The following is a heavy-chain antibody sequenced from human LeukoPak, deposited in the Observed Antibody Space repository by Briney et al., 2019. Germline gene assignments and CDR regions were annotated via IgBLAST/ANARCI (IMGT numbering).Heavy chain of an antibody. CDR1: GFTFSSYE. Sequence: PGGSLRLSRAASGFTFSSYEMNWVRQAPGKGLEWVSYISSSGSTIYYADSVKGRFTIPRDNAKNSLYLQMNSLRAEDTAVYYCARVGGMVGGAFDIWGQGTMVTVSS. CDR2: ISSSGSTI. CDR3: ARVGGMVGGAFDI. D-gene: IGHD2-15*01. V-gene: IGHV3-48*03. J-gene: IGHJ3*02.